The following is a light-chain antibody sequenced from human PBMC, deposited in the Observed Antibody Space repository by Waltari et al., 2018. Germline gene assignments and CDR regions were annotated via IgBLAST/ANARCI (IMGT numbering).Light chain of an antibody. Sequence: DIVMTQSPLSLPVTPGEPASISCRSSQSLLHSNGYNPLDWYLQKPGQSPQLLIYLGYNRASGVPDRFSGSGSGTDFTLKISRVEAEDVGVYYCMQALQTPYTFGQGTKLEIK. CDR3: MQALQTPYT. J-gene: IGKJ2*01. CDR1: QSLLHSNGYNP. CDR2: LGY. V-gene: IGKV2-28*01.